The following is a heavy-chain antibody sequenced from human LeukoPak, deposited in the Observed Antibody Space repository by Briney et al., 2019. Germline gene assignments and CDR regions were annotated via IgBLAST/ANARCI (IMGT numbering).Heavy chain of an antibody. D-gene: IGHD5-12*01. CDR3: AREPSGYEEAGYFDY. V-gene: IGHV3-30*04. Sequence: GGSLRLSCAASGFTFSSYAMHWVRPAPGKGLEWVAVISYDGSNKYYADSVKGRFTISRDNSKNTLYLQMNSLRAEDTAVYYCAREPSGYEEAGYFDYWGQGTLVTVSS. J-gene: IGHJ4*02. CDR1: GFTFSSYA. CDR2: ISYDGSNK.